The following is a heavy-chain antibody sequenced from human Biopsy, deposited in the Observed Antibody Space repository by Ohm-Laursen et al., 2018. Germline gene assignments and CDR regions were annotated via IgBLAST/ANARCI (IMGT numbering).Heavy chain of an antibody. D-gene: IGHD1-26*01. CDR1: GGSITSYY. CDR3: ARVEAGTYDALDI. J-gene: IGHJ3*02. CDR2: IYYSGST. V-gene: IGHV4-59*01. Sequence: SETLSLTCTVSGGSITSYYRSWIRRPPGKRLEWIGYIYYSGSTNYNPSLKSRVTISEDRSKNQFSLKLYSVTAADTAVYYCARVEAGTYDALDIWGQGTLVAVSA.